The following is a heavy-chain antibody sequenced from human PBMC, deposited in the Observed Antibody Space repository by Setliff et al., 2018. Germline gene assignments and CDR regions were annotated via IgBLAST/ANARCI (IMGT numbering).Heavy chain of an antibody. Sequence: PSETLSLTCTVSGGSISSYYWSWIRQPAGKGLEWIGHIYIGGSANYNPSLKLRVTMSIDTSKNQFSLKLNSVTAADMAVYYCAREQWLDPPGYYYMDVWAKGTTVTVSS. CDR3: AREQWLDPPGYYYMDV. CDR2: IYIGGSA. D-gene: IGHD6-19*01. CDR1: GGSISSYY. V-gene: IGHV4-4*07. J-gene: IGHJ6*03.